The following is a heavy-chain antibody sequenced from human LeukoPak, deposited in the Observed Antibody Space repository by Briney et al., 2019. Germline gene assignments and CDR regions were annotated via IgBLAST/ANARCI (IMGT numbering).Heavy chain of an antibody. V-gene: IGHV3-23*02. CDR3: AKGSIVGAASYYYLYV. CDR2: ISGSGDRT. Sequence: GGSLRLSCAASGFTFSYYGMNWVRQAPGKGLEWVSGISGSGDRTYYVDSVKGRFTISRDNSKNTLYLPMNSLRAEDTAVYYCAKGSIVGAASYYYLYVWGTGTTLTVSS. CDR1: GFTFSYYG. D-gene: IGHD1-26*01. J-gene: IGHJ6*03.